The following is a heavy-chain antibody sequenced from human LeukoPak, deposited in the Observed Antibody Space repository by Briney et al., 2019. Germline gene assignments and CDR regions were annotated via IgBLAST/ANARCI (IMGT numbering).Heavy chain of an antibody. Sequence: PGGSLRLSCAASGFALSSHWMTWVRQVPGRGPGWVANVNRDGSETYYLDSVKGRFTISKGNAKNSLYLQMNSLRAEDTALYHCARNNGMDVWGQGTTVIVSS. CDR3: ARNNGMDV. V-gene: IGHV3-7*03. CDR1: GFALSSHW. CDR2: VNRDGSET. J-gene: IGHJ6*02.